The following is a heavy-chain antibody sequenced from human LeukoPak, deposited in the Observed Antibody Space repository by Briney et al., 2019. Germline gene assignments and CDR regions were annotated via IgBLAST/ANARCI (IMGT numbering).Heavy chain of an antibody. D-gene: IGHD6-6*01. Sequence: ASVKVSCKASGYTFTSYDINWVRQATGQGLEWMGWMNPNSGNTGYAQKFQGRVTMTRNTSISTAYMELSSLRSEDTAVYYCARGRRRGSSVQFDWFDPWGQGTLVTVSS. CDR1: GYTFTSYD. V-gene: IGHV1-8*01. CDR3: ARGRRRGSSVQFDWFDP. J-gene: IGHJ5*02. CDR2: MNPNSGNT.